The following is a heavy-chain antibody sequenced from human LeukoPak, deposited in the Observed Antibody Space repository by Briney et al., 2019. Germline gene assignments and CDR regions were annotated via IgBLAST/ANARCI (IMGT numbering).Heavy chain of an antibody. V-gene: IGHV3-23*01. Sequence: GGSLRLSCAVSGFTFSSYAMSWVRQAPGKGLEWVSAIGGSGGSTYYADSVKGRFTISRDNSKNTLYLQMNSLRAEDTAVYYCAKAGEAFGTGEFDYWGQGTLVTVSS. CDR1: GFTFSSYA. J-gene: IGHJ4*02. CDR2: IGGSGGST. CDR3: AKAGEAFGTGEFDY. D-gene: IGHD3-16*01.